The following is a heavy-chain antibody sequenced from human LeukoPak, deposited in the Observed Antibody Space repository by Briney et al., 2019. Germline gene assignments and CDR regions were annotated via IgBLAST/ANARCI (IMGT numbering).Heavy chain of an antibody. J-gene: IGHJ5*02. CDR2: TYYRSKWYN. V-gene: IGHV6-1*01. CDR3: ARGEYYGSGRFYNWFDP. D-gene: IGHD3-10*01. CDR1: GDSVSSNSAA. Sequence: SQTLSLTCAISGDSVSSNSAAWNWIRQSPSRGLEWLGRTYYRSKWYNDYAVSVKSRITINPDTYKNQFSLQLNSVTPKDTAVYYCARGEYYGSGRFYNWFDPWGQGTLVTVSS.